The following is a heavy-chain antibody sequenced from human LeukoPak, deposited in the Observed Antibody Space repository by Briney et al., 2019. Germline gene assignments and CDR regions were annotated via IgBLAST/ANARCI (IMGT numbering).Heavy chain of an antibody. CDR2: ISGSGGST. D-gene: IGHD3-16*02. V-gene: IGHV3-23*01. J-gene: IGHJ4*02. CDR3: AKVLRYYDYVWGSYRQPCYFDY. CDR1: GFTFSSYA. Sequence: GGSLRLSCAASGFTFSSYAMSWVRQAPGKGLEWVSAISGSGGSTYYADSVKGRFTISRDNSENTLYLQMNGLRAEDTAVYYCAKVLRYYDYVWGSYRQPCYFDYWGQRTLVTVSS.